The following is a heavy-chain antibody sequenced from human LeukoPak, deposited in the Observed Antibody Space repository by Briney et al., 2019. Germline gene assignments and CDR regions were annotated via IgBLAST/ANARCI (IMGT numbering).Heavy chain of an antibody. CDR1: GYTSTSYG. D-gene: IGHD1-14*01. Sequence: PSVKLSCKASGYTSTSYGISWVRQAPGQGLEWMGWISAYNGNTNYAQKLKGRVTMTTDTSTSTAYMELRSLRSDDTAVYYCARGQTPNLTVFNYWGRGTLVTASS. CDR3: ARGQTPNLTVFNY. V-gene: IGHV1-18*01. J-gene: IGHJ4*02. CDR2: ISAYNGNT.